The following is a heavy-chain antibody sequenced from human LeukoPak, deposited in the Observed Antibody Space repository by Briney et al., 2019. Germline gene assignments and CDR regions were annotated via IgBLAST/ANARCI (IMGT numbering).Heavy chain of an antibody. CDR2: INPNSGDT. V-gene: IGHV1-2*06. Sequence: ASVKVSCKASGYTLTVYYIHWVRQDPGQGLEWMGRINPNSGDTNFAQEFQGRVTMTRDTSISTAYMDLSGLRPDDTAVYYCAREGSGYTYGRGSYFDYWGHGILVTVSS. D-gene: IGHD5-18*01. CDR1: GYTLTVYY. CDR3: AREGSGYTYGRGSYFDY. J-gene: IGHJ4*01.